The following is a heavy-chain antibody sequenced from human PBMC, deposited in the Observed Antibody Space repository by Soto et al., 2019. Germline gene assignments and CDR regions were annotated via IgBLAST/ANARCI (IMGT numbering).Heavy chain of an antibody. CDR2: INPNSGGT. CDR1: GYTFTGYY. V-gene: IGHV1-2*04. D-gene: IGHD6-6*01. J-gene: IGHJ5*02. Sequence: ASVKVSCKASGYTFTGYYMHWVRQAPGQGLEWMGWINPNSGGTNYAQKFQGWVTMTRDTSISTAYMELSRLRSDDTAVYYCARDGYSGSSGWFDPWGQGTLVTVSS. CDR3: ARDGYSGSSGWFDP.